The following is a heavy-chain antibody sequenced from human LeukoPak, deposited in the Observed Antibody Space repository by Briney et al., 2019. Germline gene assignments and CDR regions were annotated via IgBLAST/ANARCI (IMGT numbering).Heavy chain of an antibody. CDR3: ARDPHTPYYYDSSGVVDI. Sequence: GGSLRLSCAASGFTFSSYSMNWVRQAPGKGLEWVSYISSSSSTIYYADSVKGRFTISRDNAKNSLYLQMNSLRAEDTAVYHCARDPHTPYYYDSSGVVDIWGQGTMVTVSS. D-gene: IGHD3-22*01. J-gene: IGHJ3*02. CDR2: ISSSSSTI. V-gene: IGHV3-48*01. CDR1: GFTFSSYS.